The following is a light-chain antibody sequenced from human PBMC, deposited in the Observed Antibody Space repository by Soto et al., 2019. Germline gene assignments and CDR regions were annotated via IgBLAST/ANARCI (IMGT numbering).Light chain of an antibody. V-gene: IGLV2-14*01. Sequence: QSVLTQPASVSGSPGQSITISCTGTSSDVGGYNYVSWYQQYPGKAPKLMIYEVSNRPSGVSNRFSGSKSGNMASLTISGLQAEDEADYYCSSYTSSSTLVFGGGTKLTVL. CDR3: SSYTSSSTLV. CDR1: SSDVGGYNY. CDR2: EVS. J-gene: IGLJ3*02.